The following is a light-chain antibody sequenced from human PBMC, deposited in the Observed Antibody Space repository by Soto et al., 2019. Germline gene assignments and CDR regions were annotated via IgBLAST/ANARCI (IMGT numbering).Light chain of an antibody. CDR1: QSVSSY. V-gene: IGKV3-11*01. J-gene: IGKJ1*01. CDR2: DAS. CDR3: QQRSNWLTWT. Sequence: EIVLTQSPATLSLSPGERATLSCRASQSVSSYLAWYQQKPGQAPRLLIYDASNRATGIPARFSGSGSGTDFTLTISSLEPADFAVYYCQQRSNWLTWTFGQGTKVDIK.